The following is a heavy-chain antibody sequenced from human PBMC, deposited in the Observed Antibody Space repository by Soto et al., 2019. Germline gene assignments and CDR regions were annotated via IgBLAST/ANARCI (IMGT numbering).Heavy chain of an antibody. CDR2: IKSKTDGGTT. CDR3: TTSRLGYCSSTSCYRGADYYYYYGMDV. D-gene: IGHD2-2*02. Sequence: CAASGFTFSNAWMSWVRQAPVKGLEWVGRIKSKTDGGTTDYAAPVKGRFTISRDDSKNTLYLQMNSLKTEDTAVYYCTTSRLGYCSSTSCYRGADYYYYYGMDVWGQGTTVTVSS. J-gene: IGHJ6*02. V-gene: IGHV3-15*01. CDR1: GFTFSNAW.